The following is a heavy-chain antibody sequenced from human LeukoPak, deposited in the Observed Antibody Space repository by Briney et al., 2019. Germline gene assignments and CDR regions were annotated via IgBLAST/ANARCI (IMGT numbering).Heavy chain of an antibody. Sequence: GGSLRLSCAATGFTFRNFWMSWVRQAPGKGLEWVANIKLDGTEKYYVDSVKGRFTISRDNSKNTLYLQMNSLRAEDTAVYYCAKDPVVAHDAFDIWGQGTMVTVSS. V-gene: IGHV3-7*03. J-gene: IGHJ3*02. CDR3: AKDPVVAHDAFDI. CDR2: IKLDGTEK. CDR1: GFTFRNFW. D-gene: IGHD3-22*01.